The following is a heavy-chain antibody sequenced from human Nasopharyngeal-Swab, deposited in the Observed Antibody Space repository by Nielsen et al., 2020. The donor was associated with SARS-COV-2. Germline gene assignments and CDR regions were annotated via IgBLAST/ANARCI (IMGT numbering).Heavy chain of an antibody. D-gene: IGHD1-26*01. CDR1: GFTFGDYY. J-gene: IGHJ4*02. CDR2: ISSSGSTI. Sequence: GGSLRLSCAASGFTFGDYYMSWIRQAPGKGLEWVSYISSSGSTIYYADSVKGRFTISRDNAKNSLYLQMNSLRAEDTAVYYCGRDGSNKWGIKTDYWGQGTLVTVSS. CDR3: GRDGSNKWGIKTDY. V-gene: IGHV3-11*04.